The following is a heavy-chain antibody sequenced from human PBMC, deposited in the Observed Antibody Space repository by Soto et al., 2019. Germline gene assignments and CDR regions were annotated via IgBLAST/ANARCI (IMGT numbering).Heavy chain of an antibody. CDR2: IYHSGST. CDR3: ARVGGPYDFWSGNWFDP. Sequence: SQTLSVTCAVSGGSISSGGYSWSWIRQPPGKGLEWIGYIYHSGSTYYNPSLKSRVTISVDRSKNQFSLKLSSVTAADTAVYYCARVGGPYDFWSGNWFDPWGQGTLVTVSS. D-gene: IGHD3-3*01. V-gene: IGHV4-30-2*01. CDR1: GGSISSGGYS. J-gene: IGHJ5*02.